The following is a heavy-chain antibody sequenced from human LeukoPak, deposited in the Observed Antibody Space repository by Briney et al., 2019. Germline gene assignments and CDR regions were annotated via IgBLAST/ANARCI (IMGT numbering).Heavy chain of an antibody. Sequence: SGGSLRLSCAASGGTFSSFSMNWVRQAPGKGLEWISYISNSGSDISYADSVKGRFTISRANAKNSLYLQMNSLRDEDTAVYYCAKLTYGYWGQGTLVTVSS. CDR2: ISNSGSDI. V-gene: IGHV3-48*02. CDR3: AKLTYGY. D-gene: IGHD4-17*01. CDR1: GGTFSSFS. J-gene: IGHJ4*02.